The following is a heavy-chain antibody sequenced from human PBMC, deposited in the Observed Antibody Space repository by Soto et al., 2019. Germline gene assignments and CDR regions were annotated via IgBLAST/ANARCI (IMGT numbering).Heavy chain of an antibody. J-gene: IGHJ4*02. V-gene: IGHV3-23*01. CDR1: GFTFSSYA. Sequence: EVQLLESGGGLVLPGGSLRLSCAASGFTFSSYAMSWVGQAPGKGLEWVSAISGSGGSTYYADSVKGRFTISRDNSKNTLYLQMNSLRAEDTAVYYCANKTPYYDILTGWGQGTLDTVSS. CDR2: ISGSGGST. D-gene: IGHD3-9*01. CDR3: ANKTPYYDILTG.